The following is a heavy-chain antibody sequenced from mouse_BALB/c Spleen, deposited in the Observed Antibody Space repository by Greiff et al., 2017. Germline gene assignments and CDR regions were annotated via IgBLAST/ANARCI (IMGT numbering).Heavy chain of an antibody. V-gene: IGHV5-6-5*01. CDR2: ISSGGST. CDR1: GFTFSSYA. Sequence: DVMLVESGGGLVKPGGSLKLSCAASGFTFSSYAMSWVRQTPEKRLEWVASISSGGSTYYPDSVMGRFTISRDNARNILYLQMSSLRSEDTAMYYCARGTVVAPMDYWGQGTSVTVSS. CDR3: ARGTVVAPMDY. J-gene: IGHJ4*01. D-gene: IGHD1-1*01.